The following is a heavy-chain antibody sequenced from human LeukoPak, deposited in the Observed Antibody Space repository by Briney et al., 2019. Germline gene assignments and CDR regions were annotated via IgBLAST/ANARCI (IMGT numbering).Heavy chain of an antibody. CDR3: AKKSAVAADYYFDY. CDR2: ISGTGGSA. CDR1: GFTFSSYA. J-gene: IGHJ4*02. Sequence: GGSLRLSCAASGFTFSSYAMSWVRQAPGKGLEWVSAISGTGGSAYYADSVKGRFTISRDNSKNTLYLQMNSLRAADTAVYYCAKKSAVAADYYFDYCGQGTLVTVSS. V-gene: IGHV3-23*01. D-gene: IGHD6-19*01.